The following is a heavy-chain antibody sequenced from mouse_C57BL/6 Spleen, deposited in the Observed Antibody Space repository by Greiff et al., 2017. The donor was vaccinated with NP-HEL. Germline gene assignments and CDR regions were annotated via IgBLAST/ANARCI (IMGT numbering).Heavy chain of an antibody. CDR1: GYTFTSYW. CDR3: ARGGYYEGGYFDV. Sequence: VQLQQPGAELVKPGASVKMSCKASGYTFTSYWITWVKQRPGQGLEWIGDIYPGSGSTNYNEKFKSKATLTVDTSSSTAYMQLSSLTSEDSAVYYCARGGYYEGGYFDVWGTGTTVTVSS. D-gene: IGHD2-3*01. CDR2: IYPGSGST. J-gene: IGHJ1*03. V-gene: IGHV1-55*01.